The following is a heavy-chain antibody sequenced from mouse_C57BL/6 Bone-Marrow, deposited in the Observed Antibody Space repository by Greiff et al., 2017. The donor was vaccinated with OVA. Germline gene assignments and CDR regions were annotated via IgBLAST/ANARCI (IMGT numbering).Heavy chain of an antibody. CDR1: GYTFTSYG. Sequence: VKLQQSGAELARPGASVKLSCKASGYTFTSYGISWVKQRTGQGLEWIGEIYPRSGNTYYNEKFKGKATLTADKSSSTAYMELRSLTSEDSAVYFCARCYYGYDDFDYWGQGTTLTVSS. D-gene: IGHD2-2*01. CDR2: IYPRSGNT. V-gene: IGHV1-81*01. CDR3: ARCYYGYDDFDY. J-gene: IGHJ2*01.